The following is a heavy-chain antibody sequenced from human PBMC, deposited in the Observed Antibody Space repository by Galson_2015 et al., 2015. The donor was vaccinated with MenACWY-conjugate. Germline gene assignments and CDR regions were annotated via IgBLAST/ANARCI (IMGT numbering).Heavy chain of an antibody. Sequence: SVKVSCKASGYTFTNYAMHWVRQAPGQRLEWMGWINAGNGNTKYSQKFQDRVTITSDTSASTAYMELSSLRSEDTAVYYCAREIVVAPAASGGYYYYGMDFWSQGTTVTVSS. J-gene: IGHJ6*02. CDR1: GYTFTNYA. D-gene: IGHD2-2*01. CDR3: AREIVVAPAASGGYYYYGMDF. CDR2: INAGNGNT. V-gene: IGHV1-3*01.